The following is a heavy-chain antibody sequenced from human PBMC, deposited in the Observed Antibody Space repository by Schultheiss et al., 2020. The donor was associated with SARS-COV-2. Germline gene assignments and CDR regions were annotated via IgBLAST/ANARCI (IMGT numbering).Heavy chain of an antibody. CDR1: GGTFSSYA. J-gene: IGHJ4*02. V-gene: IGHV1-69*04. CDR2: IIPIFGIA. Sequence: SVKVSCKASGGTFSSYAISWVRQAPGQGLEWMGRIIPIFGIANYAQKFQGRVTITADKSTSTAYMELSSLRSEDTAVYYCARDRRYYDSSGYPLDYWGQGTLVTVSS. CDR3: ARDRRYYDSSGYPLDY. D-gene: IGHD3-22*01.